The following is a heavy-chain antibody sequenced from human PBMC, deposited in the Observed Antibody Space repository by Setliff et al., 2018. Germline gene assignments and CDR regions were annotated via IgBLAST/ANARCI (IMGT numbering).Heavy chain of an antibody. V-gene: IGHV4-34*01. CDR1: GGSFSGYY. CDR3: ARGHMRLPRV. J-gene: IGHJ6*04. CDR2: INHSGST. Sequence: SDTLSLTCAVYGGSFSGYYWSWIRQPPGKGLEWIGEINHSGSTNYNPSLKSRVTISVDTSKNQFSLKLSSVTAADTAVYYCARGHMRLPRVWGKGTTVTVSS.